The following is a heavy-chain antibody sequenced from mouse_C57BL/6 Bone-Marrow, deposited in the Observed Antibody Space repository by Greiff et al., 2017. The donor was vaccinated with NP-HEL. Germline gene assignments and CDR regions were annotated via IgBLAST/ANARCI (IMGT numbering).Heavy chain of an antibody. V-gene: IGHV1-54*01. CDR3: ARPDYGSSYWYFDV. J-gene: IGHJ1*03. CDR1: GYAFTNYL. CDR2: INPGSGGT. Sequence: VQLHQSGAELVRPGTSVKVSCKASGYAFTNYLIEWVKQRPGQGLEWIGVINPGSGGTNYNEKFKGKATLTADKSSSTAYMQLSSLTSEDSAVYFCARPDYGSSYWYFDVWGTGTTVTVSS. D-gene: IGHD1-1*01.